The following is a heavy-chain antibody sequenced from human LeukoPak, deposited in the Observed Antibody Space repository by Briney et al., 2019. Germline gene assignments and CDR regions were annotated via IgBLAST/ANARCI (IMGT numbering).Heavy chain of an antibody. J-gene: IGHJ3*02. CDR3: ARGQDVVQAPATSRNAFYI. Sequence: SETLSLTCTVSGGSISSYYWSWIRQPPGKGLEWIGYIYYSGSTNYNPSLKSRVTISVDTSKNQFSLKLSSVTAADTAVYYCARGQDVVQAPATSRNAFYIWGQGTVVTVSS. V-gene: IGHV4-59*08. CDR2: IYYSGST. D-gene: IGHD1-26*01. CDR1: GGSISSYY.